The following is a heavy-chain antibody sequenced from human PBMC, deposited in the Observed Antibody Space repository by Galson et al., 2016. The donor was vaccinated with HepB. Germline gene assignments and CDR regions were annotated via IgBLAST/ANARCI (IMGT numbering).Heavy chain of an antibody. V-gene: IGHV3-7*01. CDR1: GFNFRGYW. CDR3: AKGLTTVTTEVDY. D-gene: IGHD4-17*01. J-gene: IGHJ4*02. CDR2: IQQDGTER. Sequence: SLRLSCAASGFNFRGYWMSWVRQAPGKGLEWVANIQQDGTERNYVDSVRGRFTISRDNAKDSLYLQMNSLRPEDTAIYYCAKGLTTVTTEVDYWGQGTLVTVSS.